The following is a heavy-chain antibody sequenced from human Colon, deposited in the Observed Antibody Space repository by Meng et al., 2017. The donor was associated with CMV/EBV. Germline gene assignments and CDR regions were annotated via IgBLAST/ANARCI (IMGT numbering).Heavy chain of an antibody. J-gene: IGHJ4*02. CDR1: GYTFTDFG. V-gene: IGHV1-18*01. CDR3: ARELARGGY. CDR2: ISPYNGDT. Sequence: QVQLVQSGAVVKKPGASVKVSCKTSGYTFTDFGISWVRQAPGQGLEWMAYISPYNGDTNYAQRFQGRVALTTDTSTSTVYMELGSLTSDDTAMYYCARELARGGYWGQGTLVTVSS.